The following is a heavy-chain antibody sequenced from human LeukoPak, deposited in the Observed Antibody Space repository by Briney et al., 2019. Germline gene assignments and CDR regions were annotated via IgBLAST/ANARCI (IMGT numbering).Heavy chain of an antibody. CDR3: AKRICSGAACYYAFYFDF. V-gene: IGHV3-23*01. Sequence: GGSLRLSCAASGFTFSNYAMSWVRQAPGKGLEWVSAISGSGGTTYYADSVKGRFTISRDNSRNTLYLQMSSLRAEDTAVYYCAKRICSGAACYYAFYFDFWGQGTLVTVSS. CDR1: GFTFSNYA. CDR2: ISGSGGTT. D-gene: IGHD2-15*01. J-gene: IGHJ4*02.